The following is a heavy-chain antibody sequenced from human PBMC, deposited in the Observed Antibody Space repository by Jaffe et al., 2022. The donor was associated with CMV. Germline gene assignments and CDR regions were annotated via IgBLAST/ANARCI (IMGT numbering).Heavy chain of an antibody. CDR2: ISGSGYTT. CDR1: GFTFSTHG. J-gene: IGHJ4*02. Sequence: EVQLLESGGGLVRPGGSLRLSCATSGFTFSTHGMSWVRQAPGKGLEWVSGISGSGYTTYYADSVKGRFTISRDNSKSTLSLEMSSLRAEDTAIYYCARESVYDKSIFDYWGQGTLVTVSS. D-gene: IGHD3-22*01. CDR3: ARESVYDKSIFDY. V-gene: IGHV3-23*01.